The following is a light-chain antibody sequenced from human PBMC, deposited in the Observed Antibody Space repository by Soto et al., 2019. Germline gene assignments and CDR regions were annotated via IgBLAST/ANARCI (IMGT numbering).Light chain of an antibody. CDR1: QSVSGN. CDR2: GAS. Sequence: EIVMTQSPATLSLSPGERATLSCRGSQSVSGNVAWYQQIPGQTPRLLIYGASTRATGIPVRFSGSGSGTEFTLTISSLQSEDFAVYYCHQYDDGPYTFGQGTKVDIK. J-gene: IGKJ2*01. CDR3: HQYDDGPYT. V-gene: IGKV3-15*01.